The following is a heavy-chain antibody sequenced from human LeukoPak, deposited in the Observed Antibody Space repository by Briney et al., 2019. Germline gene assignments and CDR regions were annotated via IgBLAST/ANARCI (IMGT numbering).Heavy chain of an antibody. D-gene: IGHD3-22*01. CDR2: ISSSSSYI. CDR3: ARDPSSYYYDSSGQLNWFDP. J-gene: IGHJ5*02. Sequence: PGGSLRLSCAASGFTFSSYSMNWVRQAPGMGLEWVSSISSSSSYIYYADSVKGRFTISRDNAKNSLYLQMNSLRAEDTAVYYCARDPSSYYYDSSGQLNWFDPWAREPWSPSPQ. CDR1: GFTFSSYS. V-gene: IGHV3-21*01.